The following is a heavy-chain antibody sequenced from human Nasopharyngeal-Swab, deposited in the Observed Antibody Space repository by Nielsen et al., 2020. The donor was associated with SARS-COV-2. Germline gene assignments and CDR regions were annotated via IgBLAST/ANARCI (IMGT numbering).Heavy chain of an antibody. D-gene: IGHD6-13*01. CDR3: ARGIAAAGTPGYGMDV. J-gene: IGHJ6*02. CDR1: GYTFTGYY. CDR2: INPNSGGT. V-gene: IGHV1-2*04. Sequence: ASVKVSCKASGYTFTGYYMHWVRQAPGQGLEWMGWINPNSGGTNYAQKFQDWVTMTRDTSISTAYMELSRLRSDDTAVYYCARGIAAAGTPGYGMDVWGQGTTVTVSS.